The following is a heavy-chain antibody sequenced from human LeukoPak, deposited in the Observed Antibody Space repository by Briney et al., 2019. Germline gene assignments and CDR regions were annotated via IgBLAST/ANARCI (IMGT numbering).Heavy chain of an antibody. CDR3: ARSGYYYDSSGYLRFDAFDI. Sequence: GRSLRLSCAASGFTFSSYAMHWVRQAPGKGLEWVAVISYDGSNKYYADSVKGRFTISRDNSKNTLYLQMNSLRAEDTAVYYCARSGYYYDSSGYLRFDAFDIWGQGTMVTVSS. CDR1: GFTFSSYA. V-gene: IGHV3-30-3*01. D-gene: IGHD3-22*01. CDR2: ISYDGSNK. J-gene: IGHJ3*02.